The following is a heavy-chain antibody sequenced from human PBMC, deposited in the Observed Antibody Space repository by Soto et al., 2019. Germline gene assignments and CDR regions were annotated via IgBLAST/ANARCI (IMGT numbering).Heavy chain of an antibody. D-gene: IGHD6-13*01. CDR1: GGSISRYY. V-gene: IGHV4-4*07. CDR2: IYTSGST. CDR3: ARLYSSRLDY. Sequence: QVQLQESGPGLVKPSETLSLTCTVSGGSISRYYWSWIRQPAGKGLEWIGRIYTSGSTNYNPSHKRRVTMSVDTYKNQFSLKLSSVTAADTAVYYCARLYSSRLDYWCQGTLVTVSS. J-gene: IGHJ4*02.